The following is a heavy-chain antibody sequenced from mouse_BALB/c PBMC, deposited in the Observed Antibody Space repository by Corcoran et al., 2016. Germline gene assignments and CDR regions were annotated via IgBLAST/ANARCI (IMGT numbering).Heavy chain of an antibody. CDR3: ARSARAAMDY. Sequence: QVQLQQSGPELVKPGALVKISCKASGYTFTSYDINWVTQRPGQGLEWIGWIYPGDRSTKYNEKFKGKATLPPDKSSRTAYMQLSSLTSENSAVYCGARSARAAMDYWGQGTSVTVSS. CDR2: IYPGDRST. CDR1: GYTFTSYD. J-gene: IGHJ4*01. V-gene: IGHV1S56*01. D-gene: IGHD3-1*01.